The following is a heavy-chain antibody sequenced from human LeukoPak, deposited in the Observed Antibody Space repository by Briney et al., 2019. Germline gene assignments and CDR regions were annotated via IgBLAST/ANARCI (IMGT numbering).Heavy chain of an antibody. CDR2: IRSKAYGGTT. CDR1: GFTFGDYA. CDR3: TTEGWFGELLYGY. J-gene: IGHJ4*02. Sequence: GGSLRLSCTASGFTFGDYAVSWVRQAPGKGLEWVGFIRSKAYGGTTEYAASVKGRFTISRDDSKSIAYLQMNSLKTEDTAVYYCTTEGWFGELLYGYWGQGTLVTVSS. V-gene: IGHV3-49*04. D-gene: IGHD3-10*01.